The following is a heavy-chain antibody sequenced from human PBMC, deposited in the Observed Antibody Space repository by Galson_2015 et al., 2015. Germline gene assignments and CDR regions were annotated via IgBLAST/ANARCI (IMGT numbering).Heavy chain of an antibody. CDR3: ARDANRGGEFDY. Sequence: SCAASGFIFRNYWMVWVRQTPEKGLEWVAKIRYDGSQTFYVDSVKGRFTISRDNAENSLYLQMNSLRADDTAVYYCARDANRGGEFDYWGQGALVTVSS. J-gene: IGHJ4*02. CDR1: GFIFRNYW. D-gene: IGHD1-14*01. V-gene: IGHV3-7*03. CDR2: IRYDGSQT.